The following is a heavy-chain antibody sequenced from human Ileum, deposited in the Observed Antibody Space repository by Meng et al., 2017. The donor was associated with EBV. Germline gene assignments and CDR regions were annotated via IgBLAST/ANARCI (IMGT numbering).Heavy chain of an antibody. CDR2: IYWDDDK. CDR3: AHRHRLRDFDY. V-gene: IGHV2-5*02. CDR1: GFSLSTSGVG. D-gene: IGHD4-17*01. Sequence: QITFKESVPTLVKPTQILTLTCTFSGFSLSTSGVGVGWIRQPPGKALEWLALIYWDDDKRYSPSLKNRLTITKDTSKNQVVLTLTNIDPVDTATYYCAHRHRLRDFDYWGQGTMVTVSA. J-gene: IGHJ4*02.